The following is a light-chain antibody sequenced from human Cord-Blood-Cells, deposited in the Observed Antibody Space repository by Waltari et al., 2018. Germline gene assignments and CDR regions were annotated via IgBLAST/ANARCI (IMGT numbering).Light chain of an antibody. CDR3: SSYTSSSTL. CDR2: DVS. J-gene: IGLJ1*01. V-gene: IGLV2-14*01. CDR1: SSDVGGYNY. Sequence: QSALTQPASVSGSPGQSITISCTGTSSDVGGYNYVSWYQQNPGKAPKLMIYDVSNRPSGVSNRCSGSKSGNTASLTISGLQAEDEADYYCSSYTSSSTLFGTGTKVTVL.